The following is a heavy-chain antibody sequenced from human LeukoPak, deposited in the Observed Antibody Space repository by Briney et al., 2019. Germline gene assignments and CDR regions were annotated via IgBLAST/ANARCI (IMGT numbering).Heavy chain of an antibody. CDR1: GYTFTSYG. Sequence: ASVKVSCKASGYTFTSYGISWVRQAPGQGLEWMGWISAYNGNTNYAQKLQGRVTMTTDTSTSTAYMELRSLRSDDTAVYYCARVSSLAPESYCGGDCYLFDYWGQGTLVTVSS. CDR3: ARVSSLAPESYCGGDCYLFDY. V-gene: IGHV1-18*01. D-gene: IGHD2-21*02. J-gene: IGHJ4*02. CDR2: ISAYNGNT.